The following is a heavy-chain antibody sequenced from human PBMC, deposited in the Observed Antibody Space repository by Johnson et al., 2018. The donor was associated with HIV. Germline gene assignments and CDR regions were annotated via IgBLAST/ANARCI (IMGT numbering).Heavy chain of an antibody. V-gene: IGHV3-30-3*01. Sequence: QVQLVESGGGVFQPGRSLRLSCAASGFTFSSYAMHWVRQAPGKGLEWVSVISNDGSNKYYADSVKGRFTISRDNSKTTLYLQMNSLGAEETAVYYCAKGYSSSDAFDIWGQGTMVTVSS. D-gene: IGHD6-6*01. CDR1: GFTFSSYA. J-gene: IGHJ3*02. CDR2: ISNDGSNK. CDR3: AKGYSSSDAFDI.